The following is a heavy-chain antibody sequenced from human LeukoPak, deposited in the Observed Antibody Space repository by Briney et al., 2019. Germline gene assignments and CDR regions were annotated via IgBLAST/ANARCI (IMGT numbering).Heavy chain of an antibody. CDR2: MSYDGFNK. D-gene: IGHD5-18*01. J-gene: IGHJ4*02. CDR3: AKTKGYSYGYYFDY. Sequence: GGSLTLSCAASGFTFSSYAMHWVRQSLGEGLEWVAVMSYDGFNKYYPDSVKGRFTISRDNSKNTLYLQMNSLRAEDTAVYYCAKTKGYSYGYYFDYWGQGTLVTVSS. V-gene: IGHV3-30*18. CDR1: GFTFSSYA.